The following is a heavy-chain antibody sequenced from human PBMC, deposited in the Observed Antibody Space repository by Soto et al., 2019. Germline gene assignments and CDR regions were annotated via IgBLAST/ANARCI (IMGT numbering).Heavy chain of an antibody. CDR3: GRCRTDSYAMDV. CDR2: ISPYSGRT. V-gene: IGHV1-18*01. D-gene: IGHD2-8*02. Sequence: GASVKVSCKASSYSFTSYGIAWVRQVPGQGPEWMGWISPYSGRTNYAQNVKGRVVMTTDISTNTVYLELRSLRSDDTAIYYCGRCRTDSYAMDVWGQGTTVTVSS. CDR1: SYSFTSYG. J-gene: IGHJ6*02.